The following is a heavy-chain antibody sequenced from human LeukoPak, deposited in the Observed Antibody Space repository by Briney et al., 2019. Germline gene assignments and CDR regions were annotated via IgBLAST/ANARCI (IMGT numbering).Heavy chain of an antibody. J-gene: IGHJ4*02. CDR3: ARGGGYYFDY. CDR1: GGSISSHNW. V-gene: IGHV4-4*02. D-gene: IGHD3-16*01. Sequence: SGTLSLTRTVSGGSISSHNWWNWVRQPPGKGLEWIGEIYHSGSTNYNPSLRSRVTISLDKSKNQFSLHLSSVTAADTAVYYCARGGGYYFDYWGQGTLVTVSS. CDR2: IYHSGST.